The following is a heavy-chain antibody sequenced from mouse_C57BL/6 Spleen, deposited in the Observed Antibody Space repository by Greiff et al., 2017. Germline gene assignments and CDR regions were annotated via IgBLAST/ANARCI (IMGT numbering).Heavy chain of an antibody. Sequence: VQLQQSGPELVKPGASVKISCKASGYSFTGYYMNWVKQSPEKSLEWIGEINPSTGGTTNNQKFKAKATLTVDKSSSTAYMQLKSLTSEDSAFYYCARRNYGSSRYYFDYWGQGTTLTVSS. D-gene: IGHD1-1*01. CDR2: INPSTGGT. CDR3: ARRNYGSSRYYFDY. J-gene: IGHJ2*01. V-gene: IGHV1-42*01. CDR1: GYSFTGYY.